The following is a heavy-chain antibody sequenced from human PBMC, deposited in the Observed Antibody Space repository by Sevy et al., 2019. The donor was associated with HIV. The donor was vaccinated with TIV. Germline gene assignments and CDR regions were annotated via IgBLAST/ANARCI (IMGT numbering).Heavy chain of an antibody. J-gene: IGHJ5*01. CDR1: GLTFDDYA. D-gene: IGHD6-13*01. Sequence: GGSLRLSCVVSGLTFDDYAMHWVRRPPGKGLEWVSGITWNSGGIGYADSVKGRFTISRDNAKKSLYLQMNSLRIEDTAFYYCAGGAAAGRWFDSWGQETLVTVSS. CDR2: ITWNSGGI. CDR3: AGGAAAGRWFDS. V-gene: IGHV3-9*01.